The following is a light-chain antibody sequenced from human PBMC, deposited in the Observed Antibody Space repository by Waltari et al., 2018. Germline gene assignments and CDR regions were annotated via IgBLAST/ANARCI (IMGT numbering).Light chain of an antibody. CDR1: QSVLYSSTNKNY. Sequence: DIVMTQSPDSLAVSLGERAPISCNSSQSVLYSSTNKNYLAWYQQKPGQPPKLLIYWASTRESWVPDRFSGSGSGTDFTLTVSSLQAEDVAVYYCQQYYTTPYTFGQGTKLESK. V-gene: IGKV4-1*01. CDR3: QQYYTTPYT. J-gene: IGKJ2*01. CDR2: WAS.